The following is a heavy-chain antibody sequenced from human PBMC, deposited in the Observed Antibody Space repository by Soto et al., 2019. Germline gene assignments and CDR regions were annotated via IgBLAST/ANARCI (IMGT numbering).Heavy chain of an antibody. CDR3: ARELSTTVAFYFDY. J-gene: IGHJ4*02. V-gene: IGHV1-3*01. D-gene: IGHD4-17*01. CDR2: INAGNGNT. CDR1: GYTFTSYA. Sequence: ASVKVSCKASGYTFTSYAMHWVRQAPGQRLEWMGWINAGNGNTKYSQKFQGRVTMTRDTSTSTVYMELSSLRSEDTAVYYCARELSTTVAFYFDYWGQGTLVTVSS.